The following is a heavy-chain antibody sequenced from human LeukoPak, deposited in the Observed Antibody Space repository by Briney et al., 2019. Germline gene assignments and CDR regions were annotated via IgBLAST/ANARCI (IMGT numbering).Heavy chain of an antibody. CDR3: ARLVRAAAANYYYYYGMDV. D-gene: IGHD6-13*01. Sequence: SETLSLTCTVSGGSISSYYWSWIRQPPGKGLEWIGYIYYSGSTNYNTSLKSRVTISVDTSKNQFSLKLSSVTAADTAVYYCARLVRAAAANYYYYYGMDVWGQGTTVTVSS. CDR1: GGSISSYY. V-gene: IGHV4-59*08. CDR2: IYYSGST. J-gene: IGHJ6*02.